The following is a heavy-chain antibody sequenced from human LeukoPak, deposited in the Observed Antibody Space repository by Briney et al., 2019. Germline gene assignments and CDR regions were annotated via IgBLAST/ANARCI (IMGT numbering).Heavy chain of an antibody. CDR3: ARANPTIPIFYFDF. CDR1: GFTFSDCY. J-gene: IGHJ4*02. Sequence: GGSLRLSCAASGFTFSDCYMNWIRQAPGKGLEWVSYISRSGSTMYYADSVKGRFTISRDNDRNSLFLDMNTLRAEDTAVYYCARANPTIPIFYFDFWGRGTLVTVSS. V-gene: IGHV3-11*04. CDR2: ISRSGSTM. D-gene: IGHD2-2*02.